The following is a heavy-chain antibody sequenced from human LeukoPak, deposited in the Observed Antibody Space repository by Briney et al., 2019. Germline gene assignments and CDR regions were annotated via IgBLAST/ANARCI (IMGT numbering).Heavy chain of an antibody. Sequence: SETLSLTCAVYGGSISGYYWSWIRQPPGKGLEWIGEINHSGSTNYNPSLKSRVTISVDTSKNQFSLKLSSVTAADTAVYYCARFNKITMIVVPWGQGTLVTVSS. D-gene: IGHD3-22*01. CDR2: INHSGST. CDR3: ARFNKITMIVVP. J-gene: IGHJ4*02. V-gene: IGHV4-34*01. CDR1: GGSISGYY.